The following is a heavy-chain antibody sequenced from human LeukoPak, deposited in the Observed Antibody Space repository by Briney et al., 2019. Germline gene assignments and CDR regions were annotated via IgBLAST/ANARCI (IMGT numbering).Heavy chain of an antibody. CDR3: AKVDYWSPENYFDS. J-gene: IGHJ4*02. D-gene: IGHD1-1*01. V-gene: IGHV3-23*01. Sequence: GGSLRLSCVASGFPFRSYAMTWVRQTPGKGLESVSVITDDEDTYYADSVKGRFTISRDNSQNTVFLQMNSLRVEDTAVYYCAKVDYWSPENYFDSWGQGTLVTVSS. CDR2: ITDDEDT. CDR1: GFPFRSYA.